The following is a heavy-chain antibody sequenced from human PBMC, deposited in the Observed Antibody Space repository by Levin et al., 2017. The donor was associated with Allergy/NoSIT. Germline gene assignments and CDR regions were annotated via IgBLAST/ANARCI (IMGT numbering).Heavy chain of an antibody. CDR3: AGSSSWYYFDY. D-gene: IGHD6-13*01. V-gene: IGHV4-59*01. J-gene: IGHJ4*02. Sequence: SQTLSLTCTVSGGSISSYYWSWIRPPPGKGLEWIGYIYYSGSTNYNPSLKSRVTISVDTSKNQFSLKLSSVTAADTAVYYCAGSSSWYYFDYWGQGTLVTVSS. CDR2: IYYSGST. CDR1: GGSISSYY.